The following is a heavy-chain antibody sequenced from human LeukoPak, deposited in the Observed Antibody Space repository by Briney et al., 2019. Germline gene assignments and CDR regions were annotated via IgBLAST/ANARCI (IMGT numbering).Heavy chain of an antibody. Sequence: PGGSLRLSCAASGFTFSTYEMNWVRQAPGKGLEWVSYITDSGSTIYYADSVKGRFTISRDNAKNSLYLQMNSLRAEDTAVYYCARARYYYDSSGYLGYWGQGTLVTVSS. CDR1: GFTFSTYE. J-gene: IGHJ4*02. V-gene: IGHV3-48*03. CDR2: ITDSGSTI. D-gene: IGHD3-22*01. CDR3: ARARYYYDSSGYLGY.